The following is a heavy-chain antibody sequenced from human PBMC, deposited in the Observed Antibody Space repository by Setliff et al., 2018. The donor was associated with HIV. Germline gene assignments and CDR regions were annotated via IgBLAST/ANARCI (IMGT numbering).Heavy chain of an antibody. CDR3: ARQGQLGSE. CDR1: GGSIYGSDYY. Sequence: LPEPLSLTCTVSGGSIYGSDYYWGWIRQPPGKGLESIGSIYYSGSTYYKPSLKSRVTISVDTSKNQFSLKLSSVTAADTAVYYCARQGQLGSEWGQGTLVTVSS. J-gene: IGHJ4*02. D-gene: IGHD1-1*01. V-gene: IGHV4-39*01. CDR2: IYYSGST.